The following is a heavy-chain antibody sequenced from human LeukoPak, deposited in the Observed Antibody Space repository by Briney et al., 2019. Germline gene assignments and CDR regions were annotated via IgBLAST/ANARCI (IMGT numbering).Heavy chain of an antibody. CDR3: ARRTSGGGLFDH. D-gene: IGHD6-19*01. J-gene: IGHJ4*02. CDR2: IFYNGNT. CDR1: GGSFSGYY. Sequence: PSETLSLTCAVYGGSFSGYYWGWIRQPPGKGLEWIGSIFYNGNTYYNSSLKSRVTIPVDTSKNYFSLKLSSVTSADTAVYYCARRTSGGGLFDHWGQGTLVTVSS. V-gene: IGHV4-34*12.